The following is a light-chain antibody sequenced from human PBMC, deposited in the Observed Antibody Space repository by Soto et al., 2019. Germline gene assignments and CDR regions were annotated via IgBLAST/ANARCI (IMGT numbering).Light chain of an antibody. CDR3: QQRHMWPIT. V-gene: IGKV3D-20*02. Sequence: EIVLTQSPGTLSLSPGEGVTLSCRASQSVSSSFLAWYQQKPGQAPRLLIYGASSRATGIPDRFTGSGSGTDFTLTISRLEPEDFAVYYCQQRHMWPITFGQGTRLEIK. CDR2: GAS. CDR1: QSVSSSF. J-gene: IGKJ5*01.